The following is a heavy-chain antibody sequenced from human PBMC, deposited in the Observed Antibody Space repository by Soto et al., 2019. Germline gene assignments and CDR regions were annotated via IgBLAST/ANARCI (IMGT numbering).Heavy chain of an antibody. CDR2: VYHSGTT. CDR3: VSFTSNWIDP. CDR1: GGSISSNNW. V-gene: IGHV4-4*02. Sequence: PSETLSLTCAVSGGSISSNNWWTWVRQPPGMALEWIGDVYHSGTTNYNPSLKTRVTMSVDKSKNQFSLKLTSLTVADTAVYYCVSFTSNWIDPWGQGTLVTVSS. J-gene: IGHJ5*02.